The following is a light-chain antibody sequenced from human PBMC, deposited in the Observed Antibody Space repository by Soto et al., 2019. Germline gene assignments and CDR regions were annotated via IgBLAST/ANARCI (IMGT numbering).Light chain of an antibody. CDR3: QSYDSSLSGWV. CDR1: SSNIGAAYD. J-gene: IGLJ3*02. CDR2: GNN. Sequence: QSVLTQPPSVSGAPGQKVTISCTRSSSNIGAAYDVHWYQHLPGTAPKLLIYGNNNRPSGVPDRFSGSKSGTSASLATTGLQADDYAHYYCQSYDSSLSGWVFGGGTKVTVL. V-gene: IGLV1-40*01.